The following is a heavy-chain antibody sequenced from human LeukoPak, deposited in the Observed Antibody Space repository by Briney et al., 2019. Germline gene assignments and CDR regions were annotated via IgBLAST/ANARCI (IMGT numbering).Heavy chain of an antibody. CDR1: GGSFSGYY. J-gene: IGHJ4*02. CDR3: ARGPVPERSCFDY. V-gene: IGHV4-34*01. Sequence: SETLSLTCAVYGGSFSGYYWSWIRQSPGKGLEWIGEINHSGSTNYNPSLKSRVTISVDTSKNQFSLKLSSVTAADTAVYYCARGPVPERSCFDYWGQGTLVTVSS. CDR2: INHSGST. D-gene: IGHD2-2*01.